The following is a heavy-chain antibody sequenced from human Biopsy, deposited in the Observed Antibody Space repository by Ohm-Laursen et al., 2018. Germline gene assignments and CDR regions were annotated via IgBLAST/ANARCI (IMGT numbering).Heavy chain of an antibody. Sequence: SDTLSLTCSVSDGSLNNHYWSWIRQSPGKGLEWLAYIYSSGRTNYNPSLKSRFIVSVDQSKNQLPRKVTSVTATDTAMYYCARHDRSGYWGLDYWGQGALVTVSA. CDR2: IYSSGRT. CDR3: ARHDRSGYWGLDY. D-gene: IGHD3-22*01. V-gene: IGHV4-4*08. J-gene: IGHJ4*02. CDR1: DGSLNNHY.